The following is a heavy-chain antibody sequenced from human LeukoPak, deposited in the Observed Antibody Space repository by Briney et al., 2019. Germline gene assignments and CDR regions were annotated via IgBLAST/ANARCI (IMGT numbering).Heavy chain of an antibody. J-gene: IGHJ4*02. Sequence: APVKVSCKTSGFTFTSYAMHWVRQAPGQSLEWMGWINAGNGNTKYPQKFQGRVTITRDTSASTVYMELSSLRSEDTAVYYCAREAWGSSRSDYWGQGTLVTVSP. CDR1: GFTFTSYA. CDR3: AREAWGSSRSDY. V-gene: IGHV1-3*01. D-gene: IGHD6-13*01. CDR2: INAGNGNT.